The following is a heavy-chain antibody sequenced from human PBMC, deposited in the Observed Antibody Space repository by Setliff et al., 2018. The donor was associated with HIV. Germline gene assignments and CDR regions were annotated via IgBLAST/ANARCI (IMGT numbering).Heavy chain of an antibody. CDR3: VRETLYSYVDV. D-gene: IGHD3-16*01. J-gene: IGHJ6*04. V-gene: IGHV4-31*03. CDR1: GVSISRGGYY. Sequence: KPSETLSLTCRVSGVSISRGGYYWTWVRHHPGKALEWIGYIYSSGTTYYNPSLTGRILMSVDVSRNEFSLTLRSVIAADTAIYYCVRETLYSYVDVWGKGTTVTVPQ. CDR2: IYSSGTT.